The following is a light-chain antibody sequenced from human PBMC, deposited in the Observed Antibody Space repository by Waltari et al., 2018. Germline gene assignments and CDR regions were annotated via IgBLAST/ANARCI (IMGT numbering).Light chain of an antibody. CDR3: QSYDSSLNAV. Sequence: QSVLTQPPSVSGAPGHSVTLSCTGSRSNIGAGYDVHWYQQLPGAAPKLLIDAFVNRPLGVPDRVYGSKSGTSASLAINGLQAEDEAIYYCQSYDSSLNAVFGGGTKVTVL. CDR1: RSNIGAGYD. J-gene: IGLJ3*02. V-gene: IGLV1-40*01. CDR2: AFV.